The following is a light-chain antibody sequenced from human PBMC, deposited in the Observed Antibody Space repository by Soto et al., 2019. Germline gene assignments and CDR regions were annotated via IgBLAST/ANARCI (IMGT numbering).Light chain of an antibody. CDR3: QQRSNWPPLYT. V-gene: IGKV3-11*01. Sequence: EIVLTQSPATLSLSPGERATLSCRASQSVSSYLDWYQQKPGQAPRRLIYDASNRATGIPARFSGSGSGTDFTLTISSLEPEDFAVYYCQQRSNWPPLYTFGQGTKLEIK. CDR1: QSVSSY. J-gene: IGKJ2*01. CDR2: DAS.